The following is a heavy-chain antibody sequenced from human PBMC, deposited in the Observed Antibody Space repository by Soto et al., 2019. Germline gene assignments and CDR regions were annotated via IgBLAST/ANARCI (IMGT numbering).Heavy chain of an antibody. J-gene: IGHJ6*02. CDR1: GYTFTSYG. CDR2: ISAYNGNT. D-gene: IGHD2-15*01. V-gene: IGHV1-18*01. Sequence: GASVKVSCKASGYTFTSYGISWVRQAPGQGLEWMGWISAYNGNTNYAQKLQGRVTMTTDTSTSTAYMELRSLRSDDTAVYYCARGLSLLGSDCYYGMDVWGQGTTVTVSS. CDR3: ARGLSLLGSDCYYGMDV.